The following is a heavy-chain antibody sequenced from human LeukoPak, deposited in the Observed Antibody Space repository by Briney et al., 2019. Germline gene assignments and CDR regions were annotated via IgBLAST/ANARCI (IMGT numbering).Heavy chain of an antibody. CDR1: GGSISDRLYY. J-gene: IGHJ5*02. CDR2: MYYSGST. Sequence: PSETLSLTCTVSGGSISDRLYYWGWIRQPPAKGLEWIGSMYYSGSTYHNPSLKSRVTISLDTSENQFSLRLSSVTAADTAVYYCARHRWQWLGYNWFDPWGQGTLVTVSS. V-gene: IGHV4-39*01. D-gene: IGHD6-19*01. CDR3: ARHRWQWLGYNWFDP.